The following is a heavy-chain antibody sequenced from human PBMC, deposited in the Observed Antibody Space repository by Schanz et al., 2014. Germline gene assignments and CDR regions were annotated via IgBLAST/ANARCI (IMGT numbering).Heavy chain of an antibody. V-gene: IGHV1-18*01. CDR1: GYTFTSYG. CDR2: ISADNGNT. CDR3: ARDRRFFDRDDLYYFDS. J-gene: IGHJ4*02. Sequence: QVQLVQSGAEVKKPGASVKVSCKASGYTFTSYGISWVRQAPGQGLEWMGWISADNGNTKYPQKLQGRVTMTTDTSTSTAYMPLTDLRSADTAVYYCARDRRFFDRDDLYYFDSWGQGTLVTVSS. D-gene: IGHD3-3*01.